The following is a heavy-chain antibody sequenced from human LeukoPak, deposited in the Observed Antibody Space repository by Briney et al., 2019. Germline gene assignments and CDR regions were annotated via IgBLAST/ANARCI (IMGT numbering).Heavy chain of an antibody. CDR3: ARQNDGIAAAVVVSWFDP. J-gene: IGHJ5*02. D-gene: IGHD6-13*01. V-gene: IGHV3-21*01. CDR1: GFTFSSYS. Sequence: GGSLRLSCAASGFTFSSYSMNWVRQAPGKGLEWVSSISSRSSYIYYADSVKGRFTISRDNAKNSLYLQMNSLRAEDTAVYYCARQNDGIAAAVVVSWFDPWGQGTLVTVSS. CDR2: ISSRSSYI.